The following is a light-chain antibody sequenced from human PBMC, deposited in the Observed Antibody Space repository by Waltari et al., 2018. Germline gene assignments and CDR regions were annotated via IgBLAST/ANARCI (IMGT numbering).Light chain of an antibody. CDR2: DAS. Sequence: DIQMTQSPSSVSASVVDRSIITCRASQDISRWLAWYQQTPGKAPKFLIYDASTLQSGVPSRFSGTGSGTEFTLTISSLQPEDFATYYCQHGNTFPLTFGGGTKVEIK. V-gene: IGKV1-12*01. CDR3: QHGNTFPLT. CDR1: QDISRW. J-gene: IGKJ4*01.